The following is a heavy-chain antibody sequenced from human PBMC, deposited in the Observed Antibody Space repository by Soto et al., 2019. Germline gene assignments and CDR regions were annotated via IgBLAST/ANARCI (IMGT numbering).Heavy chain of an antibody. D-gene: IGHD6-6*01. J-gene: IGHJ4*02. CDR1: GYTFTRHS. CDR3: ARAKRGSISTRPDY. Sequence: ASVKVSCKASGYTFTRHSMHWVRQAPGQGLEWMGMINPTGGGTTYAQKFQGRVTMTRDTSTGIVYMELTSLRPEDTAMYYCARAKRGSISTRPDYWGLGTMVTVYS. CDR2: INPTGGGT. V-gene: IGHV1-46*01.